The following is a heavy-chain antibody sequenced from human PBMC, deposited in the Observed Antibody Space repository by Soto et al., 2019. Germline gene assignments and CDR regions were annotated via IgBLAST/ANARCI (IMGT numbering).Heavy chain of an antibody. D-gene: IGHD1-26*01. CDR1: GGTFSSYA. CDR3: ASGSYSRSHDAFDI. V-gene: IGHV1-69*13. CDR2: IIPIFGTA. Sequence: ASVKVSCKASGGTFSSYAISWVRQAPGQGLEWMGGIIPIFGTANYAQKFQGRVTITADESTSTAYMELSSLRSEDTAVYYCASGSYSRSHDAFDIWGQGTMVTVSS. J-gene: IGHJ3*02.